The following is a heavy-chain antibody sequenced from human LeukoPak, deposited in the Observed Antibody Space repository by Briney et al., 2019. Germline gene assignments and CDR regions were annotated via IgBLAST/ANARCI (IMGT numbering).Heavy chain of an antibody. V-gene: IGHV5-51*01. CDR2: IYPGDSDT. Sequence: GESLKISCQGSGYSFTSYWIGWVRQMPGKGLEWMGIIYPGDSDTRYSPSFQGQVTISADKSISTAYLQWSSLKALDTAMYYCARLGWGTYSSSSLPYYFDYWGQGTLVTVSS. CDR1: GYSFTSYW. CDR3: ARLGWGTYSSSSLPYYFDY. J-gene: IGHJ4*02. D-gene: IGHD6-13*01.